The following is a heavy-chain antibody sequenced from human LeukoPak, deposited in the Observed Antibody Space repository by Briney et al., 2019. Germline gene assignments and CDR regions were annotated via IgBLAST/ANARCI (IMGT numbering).Heavy chain of an antibody. J-gene: IGHJ4*02. D-gene: IGHD5-24*01. V-gene: IGHV4-59*01. CDR1: GGSISIYY. CDR3: VRDRELTY. Sequence: SETLSLTCTVSGGSISIYYWSWIRQPPGKGLEWLGYIYNSGSTYYNPSLKSRVTISVDTSKNQFSLRLTSMTAADAAVYYCVRDRELTYWGQGTPVTVSS. CDR2: IYNSGST.